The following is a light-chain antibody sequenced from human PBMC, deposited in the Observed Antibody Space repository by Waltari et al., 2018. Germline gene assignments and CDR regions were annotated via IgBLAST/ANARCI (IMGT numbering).Light chain of an antibody. CDR2: NFK. J-gene: IGLJ3*02. CDR3: NSYTSSASRV. V-gene: IGLV2-14*03. CDR1: SRDVGGYDY. Sequence: QSALTQPASVSGSPGQSITIPCTGTSRDVGGYDYVSWYQQHSGKAPKFIIFNFKNRPAGVSTRLSGSKSGSTASLTISGLQAEDEAYYYCNSYTSSASRVFGGGTKLTVL.